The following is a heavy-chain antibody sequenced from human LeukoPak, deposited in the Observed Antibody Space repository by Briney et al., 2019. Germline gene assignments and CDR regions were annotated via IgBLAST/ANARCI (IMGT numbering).Heavy chain of an antibody. CDR3: ARHCSSTCCYRVLGY. J-gene: IGHJ4*02. CDR1: GFTFSSYS. D-gene: IGHD2-2*02. CDR2: ISSSSSYI. V-gene: IGHV3-21*01. Sequence: GGSLRLSCAASGFTFSSYSMNWVRQAPGKGLEWVSSISSSSSYIYYADSVKGRFTISRDNAKNSLYLQMNSLRAEDTAVYYCARHCSSTCCYRVLGYWGQGTLVTVSS.